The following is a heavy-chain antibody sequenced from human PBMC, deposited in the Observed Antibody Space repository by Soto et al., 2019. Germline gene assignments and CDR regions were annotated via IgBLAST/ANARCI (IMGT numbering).Heavy chain of an antibody. D-gene: IGHD3-10*01. CDR1: GGSFSGYY. CDR2: INHSGST. V-gene: IGHV4-34*01. J-gene: IGHJ6*02. CDR3: ARERRSYGSGSYRWGYYGMDV. Sequence: SETLSLTCAVYGGSFSGYYWSWIRQPPGQGLEWIGEINHSGSTNYNPSLKSRVTISVDTSKNQFSLKLSSVTAADTAVYYCARERRSYGSGSYRWGYYGMDVWGQGTTVT.